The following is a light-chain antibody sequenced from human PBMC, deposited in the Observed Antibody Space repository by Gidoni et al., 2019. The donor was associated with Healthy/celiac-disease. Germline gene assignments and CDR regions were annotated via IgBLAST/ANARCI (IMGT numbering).Light chain of an antibody. J-gene: IGKJ1*01. CDR3: QKYNSAPRT. CDR1: QGSSNY. Sequence: DIQMTQSPSSLSASVGDRVTITCRASQGSSNYLDWYQQKPGKVPKLLIYAASTLQSGVPSRFSGSGSGTDCTLTISSLQTEDVATYYCQKYNSAPRTLGQXTKVEIK. CDR2: AAS. V-gene: IGKV1-27*01.